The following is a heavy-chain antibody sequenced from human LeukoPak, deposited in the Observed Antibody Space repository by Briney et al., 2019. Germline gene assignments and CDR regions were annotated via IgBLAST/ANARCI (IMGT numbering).Heavy chain of an antibody. D-gene: IGHD3-10*01. CDR3: ARDITPMVRGVTPPDWYFDL. Sequence: ASVKVSCKASGYTFTGYYMHWVRQAPGQGFEWMGWINPNSGGTNYAQKFQGRVTMTRDTSTSTAHMELSRLRSDDTAVYYCARDITPMVRGVTPPDWYFDLWGRGTLVTVSS. CDR1: GYTFTGYY. J-gene: IGHJ2*01. V-gene: IGHV1-2*02. CDR2: INPNSGGT.